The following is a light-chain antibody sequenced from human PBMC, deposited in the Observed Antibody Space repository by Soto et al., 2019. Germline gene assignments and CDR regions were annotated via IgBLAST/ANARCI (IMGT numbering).Light chain of an antibody. J-gene: IGLJ1*01. Sequence: QSVLTQPASVSWSPGQSITISCTGTSSDVGGYNFVSWYQQHPGKAPKLIFSEVSNRPSGVSYRFSGSKSGNTASLTISGLQADDEADYYCSSYTSTTSYVFGTGTKVTVL. CDR3: SSYTSTTSYV. CDR1: SSDVGGYNF. CDR2: EVS. V-gene: IGLV2-14*01.